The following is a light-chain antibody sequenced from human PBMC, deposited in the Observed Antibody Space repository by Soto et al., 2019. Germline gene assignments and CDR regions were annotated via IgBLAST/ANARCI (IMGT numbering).Light chain of an antibody. V-gene: IGLV2-23*01. Sequence: QSVLTQPASVSGSPGQSITISCTGTSSDVGSYNLVSWYQQHPGKAPKLMIYEGNKRPSGVSNRFSGSKSGNTASLTISGLQAEDEADYYFSSFSDSITLLVGGGTKLTVL. CDR1: SSDVGSYNL. CDR3: SSFSDSITLL. J-gene: IGLJ2*01. CDR2: EGN.